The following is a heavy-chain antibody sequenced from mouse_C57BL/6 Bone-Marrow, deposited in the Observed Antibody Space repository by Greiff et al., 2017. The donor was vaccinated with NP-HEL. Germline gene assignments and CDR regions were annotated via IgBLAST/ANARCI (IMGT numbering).Heavy chain of an antibody. CDR1: GFTFSDFY. V-gene: IGHV7-1*01. CDR3: ARDEGYSNWGFAY. J-gene: IGHJ3*01. CDR2: SRNKANDYTT. D-gene: IGHD2-5*01. Sequence: EVNLVESGGGLVQSGRSLRLSCAPSGFTFSDFYMEWVRQAPGKGLEWIAASRNKANDYTTEYSASVKGRFIVSRDTSQSILYLQMNALRAEDTAIYYCARDEGYSNWGFAYWGQGTLVTVSA.